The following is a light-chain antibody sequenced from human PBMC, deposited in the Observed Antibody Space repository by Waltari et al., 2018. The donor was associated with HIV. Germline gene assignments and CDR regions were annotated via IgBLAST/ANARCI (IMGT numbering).Light chain of an antibody. V-gene: IGLV2-23*02. CDR2: EVS. CDR3: CSYAGNSIP. CDR1: SSDVGSYNL. J-gene: IGLJ2*01. Sequence: QSALTQPASVSGSFGQSITISGTGTSSDVGSYNLVSWYQHHPGKAPKLIIYEVSKRPSGVSNRFSGSNSGNTASLTVSGLQAEDEADYYCCSYAGNSIPFGGGTKLTVL.